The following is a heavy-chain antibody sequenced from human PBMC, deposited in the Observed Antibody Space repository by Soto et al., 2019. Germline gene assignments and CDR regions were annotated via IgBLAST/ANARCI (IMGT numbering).Heavy chain of an antibody. Sequence: QVQLVESGGGVVQPGRSLRLSCAASGFTFSSYGMHWVRQAPGKGLEWVAVIWYDGSNKYYADSVKGRFTISRDNSKNTLYLQINSLRAEDTAVYYCARDRQKLAHTGIFDYWGQGTLVTVSS. V-gene: IGHV3-33*01. CDR2: IWYDGSNK. D-gene: IGHD6-13*01. J-gene: IGHJ4*02. CDR3: ARDRQKLAHTGIFDY. CDR1: GFTFSSYG.